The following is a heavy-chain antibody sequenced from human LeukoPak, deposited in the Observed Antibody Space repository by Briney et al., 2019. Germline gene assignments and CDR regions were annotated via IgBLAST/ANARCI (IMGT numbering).Heavy chain of an antibody. CDR1: GFTFSSYG. D-gene: IGHD2-2*01. J-gene: IGHJ5*02. Sequence: GGSLRLSCAASGFTFSSYGMHWVRQAPGKGLEWVAVISYDGSNKYYADSVKGRFTISRDNSKNTLYLQMNSLRAEDTAVYYCANHFTSTSCPNWFDPWGQGTLVTVSS. CDR2: ISYDGSNK. CDR3: ANHFTSTSCPNWFDP. V-gene: IGHV3-30*18.